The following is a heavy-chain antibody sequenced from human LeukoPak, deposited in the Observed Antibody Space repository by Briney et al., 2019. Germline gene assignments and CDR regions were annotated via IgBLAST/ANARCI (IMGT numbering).Heavy chain of an antibody. J-gene: IGHJ6*03. V-gene: IGHV1-69*05. CDR1: GGTFSSYA. CDR3: ARDMRQLGARYYYMDV. D-gene: IGHD6-6*01. CDR2: IIPIFGTA. Sequence: ASVNVSCQASGGTFSSYAISWVRQAPGQGLEWMGGIIPIFGTANYAQKFQGRVTITTDESTSTAYMELSSLRSEDTAVYYCARDMRQLGARYYYMDVWGKGTTVTVSS.